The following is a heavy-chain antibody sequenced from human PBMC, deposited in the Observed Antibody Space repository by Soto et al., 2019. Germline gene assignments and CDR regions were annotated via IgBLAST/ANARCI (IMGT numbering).Heavy chain of an antibody. Sequence: QVQLVQSGAEVKKPGSSVKVSCKASGGTFGKYAVSWVRQAPGQGLEWMGGIIPIFDSPNYAQRFQGRLTITADESTSTAYLELSSLTSEDTAVYYCARAFDYAGPRPAFDIWGQGTTVTVSS. CDR1: GGTFGKYA. CDR3: ARAFDYAGPRPAFDI. D-gene: IGHD4-17*01. CDR2: IIPIFDSP. V-gene: IGHV1-69*01. J-gene: IGHJ3*02.